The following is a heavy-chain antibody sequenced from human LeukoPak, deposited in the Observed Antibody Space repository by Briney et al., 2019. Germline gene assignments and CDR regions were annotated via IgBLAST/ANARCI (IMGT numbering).Heavy chain of an antibody. D-gene: IGHD3-16*01. CDR1: GFTFTDYW. Sequence: PGESLRLSCAASGFTFTDYWMHWVRQAPGKGLVWVSIINTDTRGTYYGDSVKGRFTISRDNAKNTLYLQMNSLRAEDTAVYYCARAGAYHFDNWGQGTLVTVSS. CDR2: INTDTRGT. V-gene: IGHV3-74*01. J-gene: IGHJ4*02. CDR3: ARAGAYHFDN.